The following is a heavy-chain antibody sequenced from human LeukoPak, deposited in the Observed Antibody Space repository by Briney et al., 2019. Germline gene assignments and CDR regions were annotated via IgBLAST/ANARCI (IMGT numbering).Heavy chain of an antibody. CDR3: ARVIAAAGTRWFDP. CDR2: INAGNGNT. CDR1: GYTFTSYA. Sequence: ASVKVSCKASGYTFTSYAMHWVRQAPGQRLEWMGWINAGNGNTKCSQKFQGRVTMTRDASISTAYMELSRLRSDDTAVYYCARVIAAAGTRWFDPWGQGTLVTVSS. D-gene: IGHD6-13*01. V-gene: IGHV1-3*01. J-gene: IGHJ5*02.